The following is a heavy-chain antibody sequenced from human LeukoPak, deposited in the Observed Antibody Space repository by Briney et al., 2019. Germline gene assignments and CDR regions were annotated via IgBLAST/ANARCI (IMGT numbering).Heavy chain of an antibody. J-gene: IGHJ4*02. D-gene: IGHD3-22*01. V-gene: IGHV3-21*01. CDR1: GFTFCSHS. CDR3: ARDRSEYYYDSSGYGY. CDR2: ISSSSSYI. Sequence: GGSLRLSCAASGFTFCSHSRAWVRQAPGKGLGWVSSISSSSSYIYYADSVKGRFTISRDNAKNSLYLQMNSLRAEDTAVYYCARDRSEYYYDSSGYGYWGQGTLVTVSS.